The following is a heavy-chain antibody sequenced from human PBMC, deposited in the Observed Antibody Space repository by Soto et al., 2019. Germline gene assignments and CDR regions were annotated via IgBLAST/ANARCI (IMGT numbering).Heavy chain of an antibody. CDR2: ISAYNGNT. J-gene: IGHJ4*02. CDR3: ARAYFYDSSGPSDY. CDR1: GYTFSSYG. Sequence: GASVKVSCKAPGYTFSSYGISWVRQAPGQGLEWMGWISAYNGNTNYAQKLQGRVTLTTDTSTSTAYMELRSLRSDDTAVYYCARAYFYDSSGPSDYWGQGTLVTVS. V-gene: IGHV1-18*01. D-gene: IGHD3-22*01.